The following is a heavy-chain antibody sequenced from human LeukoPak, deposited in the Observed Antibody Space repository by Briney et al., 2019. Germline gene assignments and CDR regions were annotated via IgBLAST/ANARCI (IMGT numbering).Heavy chain of an antibody. V-gene: IGHV4-34*01. CDR3: ARGFYDFWSGYYIPYWRIYFDY. J-gene: IGHJ4*02. Sequence: SETLSLTCAVYGGPFSGYYWSWIRQPPGKGLEWIGEINHSGNTNYNPSLKSRVTISVDTSKNQFSLKLSSVTAADTAVYYCARGFYDFWSGYYIPYWRIYFDYWGQGTLVTVSS. CDR1: GGPFSGYY. D-gene: IGHD3-3*01. CDR2: INHSGNT.